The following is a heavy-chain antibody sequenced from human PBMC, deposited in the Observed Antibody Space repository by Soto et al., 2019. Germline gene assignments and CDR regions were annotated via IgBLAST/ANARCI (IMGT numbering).Heavy chain of an antibody. D-gene: IGHD2-2*02. V-gene: IGHV3-23*01. CDR2: ISGSGGST. Sequence: GGSLRLSCAASGFTFSSYAMSWVRQAPGKGLEWVSAISGSGGSTYYADSVKGRFTISRDNSKNTLYLQMNSLRAEDTAVYYCAKVVPAAITLVYYYYYGMDVWGQGTTVTV. J-gene: IGHJ6*02. CDR3: AKVVPAAITLVYYYYYGMDV. CDR1: GFTFSSYA.